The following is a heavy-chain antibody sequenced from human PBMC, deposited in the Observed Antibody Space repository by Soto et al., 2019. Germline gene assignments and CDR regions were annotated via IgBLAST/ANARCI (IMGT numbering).Heavy chain of an antibody. CDR3: ARRARQPAATGSYYYYGMDV. Sequence: PSETLSLTCPVSGGSISSSSYYWGWIRQPPGKGLEWIGSIYYSGNTYYNPSLKSRVTISVDTSKNQFSLKLSSVTAADTAVYYCARRARQPAATGSYYYYGMDVWGQGTTVTVSS. V-gene: IGHV4-39*01. J-gene: IGHJ6*02. D-gene: IGHD2-2*01. CDR2: IYYSGNT. CDR1: GGSISSSSYY.